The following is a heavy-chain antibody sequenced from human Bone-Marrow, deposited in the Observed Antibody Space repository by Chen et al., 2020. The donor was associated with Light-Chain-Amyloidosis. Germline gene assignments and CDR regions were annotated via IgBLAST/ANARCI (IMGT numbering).Heavy chain of an antibody. CDR2: MYYTGNT. CDR1: GVSISSYY. J-gene: IGHJ4*02. CDR3: ARVTPERWRRGFFDY. V-gene: IGHV4-59*01. Sequence: VQLQESGPGVVKPSETLSLTCTVSGVSISSYYWSWIRQTPGQGLEWIGYMYYTGNTYYNPSLKSRVAMSVDTSKNQFSLNLTSVTAADAAVYYCARVTPERWRRGFFDYWGQGILVTVSS.